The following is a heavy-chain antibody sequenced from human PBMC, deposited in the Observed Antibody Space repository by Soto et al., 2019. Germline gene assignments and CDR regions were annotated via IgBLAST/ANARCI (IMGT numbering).Heavy chain of an antibody. D-gene: IGHD6-25*01. V-gene: IGHV1-24*01. CDR2: FDLEEGKT. CDR3: GTTLAAADAFPVQH. CDR1: GYTLTDLS. J-gene: IGHJ1*01. Sequence: ASVKVSCKVSGYTLTDLSIHWVRQAPGKGLEWMGGFDLEEGKTIYAQNFQGRITVAEDTSTDTAYMELSSLRSEDTAVYYCGTTLAAADAFPVQHWGQGTLVTVSS.